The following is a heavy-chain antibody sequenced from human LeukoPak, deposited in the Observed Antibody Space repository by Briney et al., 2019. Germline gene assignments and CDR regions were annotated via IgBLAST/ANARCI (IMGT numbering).Heavy chain of an antibody. CDR3: ARVGGYDRSDAFDI. Sequence: AASVKVSCKASGGTFSSYAISWVRQAPGQGLEWMGRTIPVLGIANCAQKFQGRVTITADKSTSTAYMELSSLRSEDTAVYYCARVGGYDRSDAFDIWGQGTMVTVSS. CDR1: GGTFSSYA. D-gene: IGHD5-12*01. CDR2: TIPVLGIA. V-gene: IGHV1-69*04. J-gene: IGHJ3*02.